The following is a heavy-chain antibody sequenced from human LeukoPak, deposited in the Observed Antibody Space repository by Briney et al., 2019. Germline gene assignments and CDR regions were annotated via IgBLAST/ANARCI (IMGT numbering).Heavy chain of an antibody. CDR2: ISSSSSYI. V-gene: IGHV3-21*01. D-gene: IGHD2-21*02. CDR1: GFTFSSYS. J-gene: IGHJ4*02. Sequence: GGSLRLSCAASGFTFSSYSMNWVRQAPGKGLEWVSSISSSSSYIYYADSVKGRFTISRDNAKNSLYLQMNSLRAEDTAVYYCAREALCGGDCFSFDYWGQGTLVTVSS. CDR3: AREALCGGDCFSFDY.